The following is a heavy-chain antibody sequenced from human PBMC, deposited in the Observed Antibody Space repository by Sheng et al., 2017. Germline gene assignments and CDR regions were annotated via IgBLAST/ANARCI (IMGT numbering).Heavy chain of an antibody. Sequence: QVQLVESGGGLVKPGESLRLSCAASGFTFSDFYMSWIRQTPGKGPEWIAYISGRSNYKNYADSVKGRFTISRDDATNSLFLQMNGLTVEDTGVYYCAREKGLLWFGESVGGNYVDSWGQGTLVTVSS. V-gene: IGHV3-11*06. CDR1: GFTFSDFY. CDR2: ISGRSNYK. D-gene: IGHD3-10*01. CDR3: AREKGLLWFGESVGGNYVDS. J-gene: IGHJ5*01.